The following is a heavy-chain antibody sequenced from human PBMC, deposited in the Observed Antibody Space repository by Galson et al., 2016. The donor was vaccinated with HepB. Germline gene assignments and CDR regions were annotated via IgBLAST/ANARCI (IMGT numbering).Heavy chain of an antibody. Sequence: SVKVSCKASGGTFSSYIITWVRQAPGQGLEWMGGIIPIYDAADYAQNFQDRITITADKSTTTAYMELNSLRPEDTAVYYCARDSANLGVAITWGQGTLVTVSS. J-gene: IGHJ4*02. D-gene: IGHD3-3*01. CDR1: GGTFSSYI. V-gene: IGHV1-69*06. CDR3: ARDSANLGVAIT. CDR2: IIPIYDAA.